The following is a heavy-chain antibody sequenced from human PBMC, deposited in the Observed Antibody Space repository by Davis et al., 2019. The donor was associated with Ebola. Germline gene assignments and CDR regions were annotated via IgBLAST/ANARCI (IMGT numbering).Heavy chain of an antibody. CDR2: MNPNSGNT. CDR1: GGTFSSYA. J-gene: IGHJ5*02. D-gene: IGHD2-15*01. CDR3: ARGLRRYCSGGSCSYWFDP. Sequence: AASVKVSCKASGGTFSSYAISWVRQAPGQGLEWMGWMNPNSGNTGYAQKFQGRVTMTRNTSISTAYMELSSLRSEDTAVYYCARGLRRYCSGGSCSYWFDPWGQGTLVTVSS. V-gene: IGHV1-8*02.